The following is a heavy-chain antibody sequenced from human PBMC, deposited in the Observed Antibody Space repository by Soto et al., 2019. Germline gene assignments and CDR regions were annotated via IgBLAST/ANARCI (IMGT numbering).Heavy chain of an antibody. CDR2: IYYSGST. Sequence: QVQLQESGPGLVKPSQTLSLTCTVSGGSISIGGYYWNWIRQHPGKGLEWIGYIYYSGSTYYNPXXXSRXXIXXXXSXXXFSLKLSSVTAADTAVYYCARSVFPWGQGTLVTVSS. CDR3: ARSVFP. CDR1: GGSISIGGYY. J-gene: IGHJ5*02. V-gene: IGHV4-31*03.